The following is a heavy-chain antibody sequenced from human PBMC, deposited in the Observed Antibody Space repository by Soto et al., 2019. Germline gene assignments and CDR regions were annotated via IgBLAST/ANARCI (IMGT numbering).Heavy chain of an antibody. J-gene: IGHJ6*01. CDR1: GFTFSSYA. Sequence: QVQLVESGGGVVQPGRSLRLSCAASGFTFSSYAMHWVRQAPGKGLEWVAVISYDGSNKYYADSVKGRFTISRDNSKNTLYLQMNSLRAEDTAVYYCARDQTYYDFWSGYYTRPDYYYYGMDVW. CDR2: ISYDGSNK. CDR3: ARDQTYYDFWSGYYTRPDYYYYGMDV. V-gene: IGHV3-30-3*01. D-gene: IGHD3-3*01.